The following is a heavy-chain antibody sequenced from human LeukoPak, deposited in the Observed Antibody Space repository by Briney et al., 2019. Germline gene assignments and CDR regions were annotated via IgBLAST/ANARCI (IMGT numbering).Heavy chain of an antibody. CDR2: IYHSGST. CDR3: ASEQIAAAGTLYYFDY. Sequence: SETLSPTCAVSGYSISSGYYWGWIRQPPGKGLEWIGSIYHSGSTYYNPSLKSRVTISVDTSKNQFSLKLSSVTAADTAVYYCASEQIAAAGTLYYFDYWGQGTLVTVSS. CDR1: GYSISSGYY. D-gene: IGHD6-13*01. V-gene: IGHV4-38-2*01. J-gene: IGHJ4*02.